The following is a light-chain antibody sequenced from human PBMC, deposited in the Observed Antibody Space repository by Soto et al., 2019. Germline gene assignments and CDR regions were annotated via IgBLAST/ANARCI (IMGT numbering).Light chain of an antibody. J-gene: IGKJ4*01. CDR3: QQRSSWPLLT. CDR2: DAS. Sequence: EIVLTQSPATLSLSPGEIATLSCRASQSVSSYLAWYQQKPGQAPRLLIYDASNRATGIPARFSGSGSGTDFTLTISSLELEDFAVYYCQQRSSWPLLTFGGGTKVEIK. V-gene: IGKV3-11*01. CDR1: QSVSSY.